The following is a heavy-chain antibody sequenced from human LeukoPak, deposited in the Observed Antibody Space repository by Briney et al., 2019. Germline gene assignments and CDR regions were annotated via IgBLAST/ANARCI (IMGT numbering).Heavy chain of an antibody. CDR2: IYYTGST. J-gene: IGHJ4*02. CDR1: GGSISSSSYY. V-gene: IGHV4-39*07. Sequence: SETLSLTCTVSGGSISSSSYYWGWIRQPPGKGLEWIGSIYYTGSTYYNPSLKSRVTISVDTSKNQFSLKLSSVTAADTAVYYCARRQGYHGSGSYHFDYWGQGTLVTVSS. D-gene: IGHD3-10*01. CDR3: ARRQGYHGSGSYHFDY.